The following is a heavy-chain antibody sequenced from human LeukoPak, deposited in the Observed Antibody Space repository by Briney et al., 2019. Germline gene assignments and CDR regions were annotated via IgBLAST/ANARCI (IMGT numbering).Heavy chain of an antibody. CDR2: MSGSGGST. V-gene: IGHV3-23*01. J-gene: IGHJ4*02. Sequence: GGSLRLSCAASGFTFRNYAMNWVRQAPGKGLEWVSGMSGSGGSTYYADSVKGRFTISRDNSKNTLYLQMNSLRAEDTAVYYCARYDTAMAGNPLAIFDYWGQGTLVTVSS. D-gene: IGHD5-18*01. CDR3: ARYDTAMAGNPLAIFDY. CDR1: GFTFRNYA.